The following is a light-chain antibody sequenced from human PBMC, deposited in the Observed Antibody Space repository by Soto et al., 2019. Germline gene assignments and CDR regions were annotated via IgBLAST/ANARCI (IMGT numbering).Light chain of an antibody. Sequence: QSVLTQPASVSGSPGQSNTITCTGTRRAVGSYNLVSWYQQHPGKAPKLMIYEGSKRPSGVSNRFSGSKSGNTASLTISALQAEDEADYYCCSYAGSSTSFVFGTRTQVTV. CDR1: RRAVGSYNL. J-gene: IGLJ1*01. CDR3: CSYAGSSTSFV. V-gene: IGLV2-23*01. CDR2: EGS.